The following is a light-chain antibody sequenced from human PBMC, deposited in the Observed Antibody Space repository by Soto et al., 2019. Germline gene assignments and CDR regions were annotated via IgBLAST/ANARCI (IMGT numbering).Light chain of an antibody. CDR1: QSVSSSR. J-gene: IGKJ1*01. CDR2: GAS. V-gene: IGKV3-20*01. CDR3: QDYGTSVWT. Sequence: EIVLTQSPGTLSLSPGERASLSCRASQSVSSSRLAWYQQKPGQAPRLLISGASTRATGIPDRFSGSGSGTDFSLTISRLETEDFAVYYCQDYGTSVWTFGQGTKVEIK.